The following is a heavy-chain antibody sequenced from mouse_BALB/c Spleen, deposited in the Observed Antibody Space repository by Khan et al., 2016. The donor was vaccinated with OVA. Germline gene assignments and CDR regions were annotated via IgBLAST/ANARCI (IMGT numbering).Heavy chain of an antibody. J-gene: IGHJ2*01. CDR3: ARFDGSRAFDY. D-gene: IGHD1-1*01. V-gene: IGHV3-1*02. Sequence: EVQLQESGPDLVKPSQSLSLTCTVTGSSITSGYSWHWIRQFPGNKLEWMGYIHYSGITNYNPSLKSRISITRDTSKNPFFLQLNSVTADDTATYYCARFDGSRAFDYWGQGTTLTVSA. CDR1: GSSITSGYS. CDR2: IHYSGIT.